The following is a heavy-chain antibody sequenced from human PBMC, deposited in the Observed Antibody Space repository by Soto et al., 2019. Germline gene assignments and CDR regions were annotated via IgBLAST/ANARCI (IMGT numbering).Heavy chain of an antibody. CDR1: GDSVSKYY. V-gene: IGHV4-4*07. D-gene: IGHD4-17*01. CDR2: IHSTRSP. Sequence: LSLTCTVSGDSVSKYYCNWIRQAAGKGLEWIGRIHSTRSPNYNPSLKSRVTMSVDTSKNQFSLKLNLTSVTAADTAVYYCARSPAYGDYANLDTWGQGTLVTVSS. CDR3: ARSPAYGDYANLDT. J-gene: IGHJ5*02.